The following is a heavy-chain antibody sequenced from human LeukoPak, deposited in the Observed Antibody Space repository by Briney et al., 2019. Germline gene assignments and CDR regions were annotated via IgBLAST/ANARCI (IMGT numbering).Heavy chain of an antibody. D-gene: IGHD6-13*01. CDR3: AKDINPIPIAAAAN. J-gene: IGHJ4*02. Sequence: GGSLRLSCAASGFTFDDYAMHWVRQAPGKGLEWVSGISWNSGSIGYADSVKGRFTISRDNAKNSLYLQMNSLRAEDTALYYCAKDINPIPIAAAANWGQGTLVTVSS. V-gene: IGHV3-9*01. CDR1: GFTFDDYA. CDR2: ISWNSGSI.